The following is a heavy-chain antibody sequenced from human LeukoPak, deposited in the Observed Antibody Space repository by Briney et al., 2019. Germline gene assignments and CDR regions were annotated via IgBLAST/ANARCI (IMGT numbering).Heavy chain of an antibody. V-gene: IGHV3-30*02. J-gene: IGHJ4*02. CDR1: GFTFRSYW. CDR2: IWYDGSNK. CDR3: ATLRSDSSGWYYFDY. D-gene: IGHD6-19*01. Sequence: PGGSLRLSCAASGFTFRSYWMHWVRQAPGKGLEWVALIWYDGSNKYYADSVKGRFTISRDNSKNMLYLQMNSLRTEDTAVYYCATLRSDSSGWYYFDYWGQGTLVTVSS.